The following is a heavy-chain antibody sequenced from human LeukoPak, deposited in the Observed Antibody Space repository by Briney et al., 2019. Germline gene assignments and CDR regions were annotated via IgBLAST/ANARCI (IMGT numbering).Heavy chain of an antibody. Sequence: GRSLRLSCAASGFTFSSYAMHWVRQAPGKGLEWVAVISYDGSNKYYADSVKGRFTISRDNSKNTLYLQMNSLRAEDTAAYYCARDHDYSGRKGGCFDYWGQGTLVTVSS. CDR2: ISYDGSNK. V-gene: IGHV3-30*04. J-gene: IGHJ4*02. CDR3: ARDHDYSGRKGGCFDY. CDR1: GFTFSSYA. D-gene: IGHD2-21*01.